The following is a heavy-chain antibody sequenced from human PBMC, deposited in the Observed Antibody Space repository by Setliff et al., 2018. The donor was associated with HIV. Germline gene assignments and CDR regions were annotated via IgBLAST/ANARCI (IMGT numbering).Heavy chain of an antibody. V-gene: IGHV4-39*07. J-gene: IGHJ5*02. Sequence: SSETLSLTCSVSGGSISSGTYYWGWIRQPPGKGLVWIGNIYYSGNTYYNPSLKRRVTISVDKSKNQVSLKPSSVTAADTAVYCCATYADRGSNRFDPWGQGILVTVSS. CDR2: IYYSGNT. CDR1: GGSISSGTYY. CDR3: ATYADRGSNRFDP. D-gene: IGHD3-10*01.